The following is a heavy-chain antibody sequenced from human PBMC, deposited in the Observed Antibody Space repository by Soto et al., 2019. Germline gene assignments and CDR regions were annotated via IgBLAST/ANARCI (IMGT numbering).Heavy chain of an antibody. CDR3: ARSRPGYRYGYGWFAP. D-gene: IGHD5-18*01. Sequence: GGSLRLSCAASGFTFSSYSMNWVRQAPGKGLEWVSSISSSSSNIYYADSVKGRFTISRDNAKNSLYLQMNSLRAEDTAVYYCARSRPGYRYGYGWFAPWGQGTLATVS. CDR2: ISSSSSNI. CDR1: GFTFSSYS. V-gene: IGHV3-21*01. J-gene: IGHJ5*02.